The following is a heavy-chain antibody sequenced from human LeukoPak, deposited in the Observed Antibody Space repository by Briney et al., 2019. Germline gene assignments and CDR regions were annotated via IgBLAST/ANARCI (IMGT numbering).Heavy chain of an antibody. J-gene: IGHJ4*02. CDR2: INHSGST. V-gene: IGHV4-34*01. D-gene: IGHD5-18*01. Sequence: PSETLSLTCAVYGGSFSGYYWSWIRQPPGKGLEWIGEINHSGSTNYNPSLKSRVTISVDTSKGQFSLKLSSVTAADTAVYYCARGGRGIQLWKYFDYWGQGTLVTVSS. CDR3: ARGGRGIQLWKYFDY. CDR1: GGSFSGYY.